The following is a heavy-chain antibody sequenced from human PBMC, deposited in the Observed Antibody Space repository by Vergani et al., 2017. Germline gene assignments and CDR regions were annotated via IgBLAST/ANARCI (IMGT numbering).Heavy chain of an antibody. Sequence: QVQLQQWGAGLLKPSETLSLTCAVYGGSFSSGGYYWSWIRQHPGKGLEWIGYIYYSGSTYYNPSLKSRVTISVDTSKNQFSLKLSSVTAADTAVYYCAREGVFDSRRPERAFDIWGQGTMVTVSS. CDR1: GGSFSSGGYY. V-gene: IGHV4-31*11. CDR3: AREGVFDSRRPERAFDI. J-gene: IGHJ3*02. CDR2: IYYSGST. D-gene: IGHD6-13*01.